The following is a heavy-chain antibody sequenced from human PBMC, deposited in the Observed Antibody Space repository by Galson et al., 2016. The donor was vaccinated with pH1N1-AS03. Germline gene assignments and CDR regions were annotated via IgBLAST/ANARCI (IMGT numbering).Heavy chain of an antibody. J-gene: IGHJ6*02. CDR3: ARAACRGITGCGYYFYYGLDV. D-gene: IGHD3-3*01. CDR2: IYYNGST. V-gene: IGHV4-59*11. Sequence: SETLSLTCSVSSGSISAHYWSWIRQPPGRGLEWIGYIYYNGSTNYNPSLESRVTISVDRSQNQFSLKLSSVTAADTAVYYCARAACRGITGCGYYFYYGLDVWGQGTTVTVSS. CDR1: SGSISAHY.